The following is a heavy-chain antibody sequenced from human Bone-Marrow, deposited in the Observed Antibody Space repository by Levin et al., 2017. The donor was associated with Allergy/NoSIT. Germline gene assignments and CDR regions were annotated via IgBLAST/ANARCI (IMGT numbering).Heavy chain of an antibody. CDR2: IYYSGST. CDR3: ARVGDCSGGSCYVSGHFDY. CDR1: GGSISSYY. D-gene: IGHD2-15*01. J-gene: IGHJ4*02. V-gene: IGHV4-59*01. Sequence: SETLSLTCTVSGGSISSYYWSWIRQPPGKGLEWIGYIYYSGSTNYNPSLKSRVTISVDTSKNQFSLKLSSVTAADTAVYYCARVGDCSGGSCYVSGHFDYWGQGTLVTVSS.